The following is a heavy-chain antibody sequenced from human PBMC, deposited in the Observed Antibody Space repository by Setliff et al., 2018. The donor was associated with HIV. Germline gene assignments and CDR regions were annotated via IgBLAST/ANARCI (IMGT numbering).Heavy chain of an antibody. CDR2: ISSSSNSI. J-gene: IGHJ5*02. CDR1: GFSFSDYW. Sequence: PGGSLRLSCAASGFSFSDYWMSWVRQTPGKGLEWVSSISSSSNSIYYTDSVKGRFTISSDNAKNSLYLQMNSLRLEDTAVYYCARGQIGYGDYALNWFDPWGQGTLVTVSS. V-gene: IGHV3-21*01. D-gene: IGHD4-17*01. CDR3: ARGQIGYGDYALNWFDP.